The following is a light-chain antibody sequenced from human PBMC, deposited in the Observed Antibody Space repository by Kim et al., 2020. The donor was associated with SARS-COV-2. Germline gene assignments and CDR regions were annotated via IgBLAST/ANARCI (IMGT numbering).Light chain of an antibody. Sequence: EIVMTQSPATLSVSPGERVTLSCRASQSVDSNLAWYQQKPGEAPRLLIDGVSTRATDIPARCSGSGAGTESTLIISSLQSEDVAVYYCQQYSHWPPYTFGQGTKLEIK. CDR3: QQYSHWPPYT. V-gene: IGKV3-15*01. CDR1: QSVDSN. J-gene: IGKJ2*01. CDR2: GVS.